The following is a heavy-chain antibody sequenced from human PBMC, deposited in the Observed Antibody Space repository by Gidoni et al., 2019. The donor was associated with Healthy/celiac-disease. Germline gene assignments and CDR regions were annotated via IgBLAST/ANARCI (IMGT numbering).Heavy chain of an antibody. CDR3: ARDRNSGYDWNLFDY. CDR2: INTSGGST. V-gene: IGHV1-46*03. Sequence: QVQLVQSGAEVKKPGASVKVSCKASGYTFTSYYMHWVRQAPGQGLEWMGIINTSGGSTSYAQKFQGRVTMTRDTSTSTVYMELSSLRSEDTAVYYCARDRNSGYDWNLFDYWGQGTLVTVSS. J-gene: IGHJ4*02. CDR1: GYTFTSYY. D-gene: IGHD5-12*01.